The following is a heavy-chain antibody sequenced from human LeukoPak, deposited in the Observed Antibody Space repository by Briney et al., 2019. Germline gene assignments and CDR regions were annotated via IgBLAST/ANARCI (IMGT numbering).Heavy chain of an antibody. CDR3: ARAPAGYEYLQH. D-gene: IGHD6-13*01. J-gene: IGHJ1*01. CDR1: GGSISSYY. V-gene: IGHV4-59*01. CDR2: IYYSGST. Sequence: PSETLSLTCTVSGGSISSYYWSWIRQPPGKGLEWIGYIYYSGSTNYNPSLKSRVTISVDTSKNQFSLKLSSVTAADTAVYYCARAPAGYEYLQHWGQGTLVTVSS.